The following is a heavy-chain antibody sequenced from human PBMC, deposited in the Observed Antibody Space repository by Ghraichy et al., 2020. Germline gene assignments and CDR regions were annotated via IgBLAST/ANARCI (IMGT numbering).Heavy chain of an antibody. CDR1: GFTFSSYW. Sequence: GESLNISCAASGFTFSSYWMSWVRQAPGKGREWVANIKQDGSEKYYGDSGKGRFTISRDNAKNSLYLQMNSLRAEDTAVYYCARDDTTYYYDSSPIDYWGQGTLVTVSS. J-gene: IGHJ4*02. CDR2: IKQDGSEK. CDR3: ARDDTTYYYDSSPIDY. V-gene: IGHV3-7*01. D-gene: IGHD3-22*01.